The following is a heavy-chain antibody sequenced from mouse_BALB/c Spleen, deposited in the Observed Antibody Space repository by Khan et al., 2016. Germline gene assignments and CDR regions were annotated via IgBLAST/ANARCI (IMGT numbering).Heavy chain of an antibody. D-gene: IGHD1-1*02. V-gene: IGHV1-39*01. CDR1: GYSFTGYN. Sequence: VQLQQSGPELEKPGASVKISCKATGYSFTGYNMNWVKQSNGKSLEWIGNIDPYSGGTSYNQKFKGKATLTVDKSSSTAYMQLKSLTSEDSAFYDCGRSGDWYFDFWGPGTTVTVSS. J-gene: IGHJ1*01. CDR3: GRSGDWYFDF. CDR2: IDPYSGGT.